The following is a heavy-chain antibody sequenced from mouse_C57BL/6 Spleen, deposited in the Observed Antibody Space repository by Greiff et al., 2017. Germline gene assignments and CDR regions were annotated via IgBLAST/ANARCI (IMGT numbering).Heavy chain of an antibody. CDR3: ARRDWDSTFDY. V-gene: IGHV1-76*01. Sequence: QVQLQQSGAELVRPGASVKLSCKASGYTFTDYYINWVKQRPGQGLEWIARIYPGSGNTYYNEKFKGKATLTAEKSSSTAYMQLSSLTSEDSAVYFCARRDWDSTFDYWGQGTTLTVSS. CDR1: GYTFTDYY. J-gene: IGHJ2*01. D-gene: IGHD4-1*01. CDR2: IYPGSGNT.